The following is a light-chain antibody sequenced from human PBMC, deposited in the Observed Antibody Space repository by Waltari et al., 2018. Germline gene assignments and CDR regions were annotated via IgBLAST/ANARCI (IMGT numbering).Light chain of an antibody. CDR1: QSVGSSS. Sequence: IVLTQSPGPASLSSGVRVPLSCRASQSVGSSSLASYQQKPRQAPRLVIYRASRRATGIPDRFSGSGSGTDFSLTISRLEPEDFAVYYCQQHGTLPATFGQGTKVEIK. CDR2: RAS. J-gene: IGKJ1*01. V-gene: IGKV3-20*01. CDR3: QQHGTLPAT.